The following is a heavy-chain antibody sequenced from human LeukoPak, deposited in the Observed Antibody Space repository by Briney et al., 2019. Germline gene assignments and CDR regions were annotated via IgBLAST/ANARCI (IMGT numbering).Heavy chain of an antibody. CDR3: VSNYYDNSGYFDP. J-gene: IGHJ5*02. CDR1: GGSISSGGYY. Sequence: PSQTLSLTCTVSGGSISSGGYYWSWIRQHPGKGLEWIGYIYYTGSTNYNPSLKGRVTISLDTSKKQFSLKLTSVTAADTAMYFCVSNYYDNSGYFDPWGQGTLVTVSS. V-gene: IGHV4-61*08. D-gene: IGHD3-22*01. CDR2: IYYTGST.